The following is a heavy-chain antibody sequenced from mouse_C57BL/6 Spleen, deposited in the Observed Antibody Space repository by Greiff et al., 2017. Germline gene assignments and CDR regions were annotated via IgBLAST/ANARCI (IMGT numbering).Heavy chain of an antibody. CDR1: GYSFTSYY. CDR3: ARSELGYFDV. V-gene: IGHV1-66*01. J-gene: IGHJ1*03. CDR2: IYPGSGNT. Sequence: QVQLQQSGPELVKPGASVKISSKASGYSFTSYYIHWVKQRPGQGLEWIGWIYPGSGNTKYNEKFKGKATLTADTSASTAYMQLSSLTSEDSAVYYCARSELGYFDVWGTGTTVTVSS.